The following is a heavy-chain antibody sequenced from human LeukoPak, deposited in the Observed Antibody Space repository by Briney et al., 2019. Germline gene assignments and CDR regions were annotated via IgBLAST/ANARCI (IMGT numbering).Heavy chain of an antibody. CDR2: IWNDGSNK. V-gene: IGHV3-33*01. Sequence: GGSLRLSCAASGFTFSSYGMHWVRQAPGKGLEWVAVIWNDGSNKYYADSVKGRFTISRDNSKNTVYLQMNSLRAEDTAVYYCTREVSTTNGDLDYWGQGTPVTVSS. J-gene: IGHJ4*02. CDR1: GFTFSSYG. CDR3: TREVSTTNGDLDY. D-gene: IGHD4-17*01.